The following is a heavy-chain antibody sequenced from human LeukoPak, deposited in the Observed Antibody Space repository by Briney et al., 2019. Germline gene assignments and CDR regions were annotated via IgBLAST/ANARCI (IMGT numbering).Heavy chain of an antibody. CDR3: ARLSTRMGPFDY. CDR2: IFPGDSDT. Sequence: GGSLKISFKASGYSFSSYWIGWVRQMPGKGLAGMGIIFPGDSDTRYSPSFQGQVTISADRSISTAYLQWSSLKASDTAIYYCARLSTRMGPFDYWGQGTLVSVSS. CDR1: GYSFSSYW. D-gene: IGHD1-1*01. V-gene: IGHV5-51*01. J-gene: IGHJ4*02.